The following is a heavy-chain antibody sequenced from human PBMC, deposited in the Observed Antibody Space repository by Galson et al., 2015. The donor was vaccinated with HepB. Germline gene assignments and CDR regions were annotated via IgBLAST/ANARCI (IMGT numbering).Heavy chain of an antibody. Sequence: CAISGDSVSSLTAAWNRIRQSPSRGLEWLGRTYYRSKWSNDYAVSVKSRITINPDTSKNQFSLQLNSVTPEDTAVYYCARGSSSWSISYYYGMDVWGQGTTVTVSS. V-gene: IGHV6-1*01. CDR2: TYYRSKWSN. J-gene: IGHJ6*02. CDR3: ARGSSSWSISYYYGMDV. CDR1: GDSVSSLTAA. D-gene: IGHD6-13*01.